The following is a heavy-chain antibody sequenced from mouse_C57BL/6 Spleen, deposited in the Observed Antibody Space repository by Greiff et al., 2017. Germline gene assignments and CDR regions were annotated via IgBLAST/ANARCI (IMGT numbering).Heavy chain of an antibody. J-gene: IGHJ1*03. CDR2: ISYDGSN. CDR1: GYSITSGYY. V-gene: IGHV3-6*01. Sequence: VQLKQSGPGLVKPSQSLSLTCSVTGYSITSGYYWNWIRQFPGNKLEWMGYISYDGSNNYNPSLKNRISITRDTSKNQFFMKLNSVTTEDTATYYCAREHITTVPWYFDVWGTGTTVTVSS. D-gene: IGHD1-1*01. CDR3: AREHITTVPWYFDV.